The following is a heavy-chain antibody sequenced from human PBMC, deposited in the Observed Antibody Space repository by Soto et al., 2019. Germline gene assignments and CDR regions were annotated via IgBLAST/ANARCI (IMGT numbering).Heavy chain of an antibody. CDR3: ARADHSSSWPPDFDY. J-gene: IGHJ4*02. V-gene: IGHV3-30*04. CDR2: ISYDGNNE. D-gene: IGHD6-13*01. CDR1: GFTFSSYS. Sequence: PGGSLRLSCAASGFTFSSYSMHWVRQAPGKGLHWVAVISYDGNNEYYADSVKGRFTISRDNSKNTLYLQMNSLRAEDTAVFYCARADHSSSWPPDFDYWGQGTQVTVSS.